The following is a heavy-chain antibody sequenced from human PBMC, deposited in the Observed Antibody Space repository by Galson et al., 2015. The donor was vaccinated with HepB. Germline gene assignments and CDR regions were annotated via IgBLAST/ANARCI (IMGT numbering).Heavy chain of an antibody. CDR1: GYTFTSYD. V-gene: IGHV1-8*01. D-gene: IGHD2-2*02. J-gene: IGHJ6*03. CDR3: ARVGYCSSTSCYIRPFSYYYYMDV. Sequence: SVKVSCKASGYTFTSYDINWVRQATGQGLEWMGWTNPNSGNTGYAQKFQGRVTMTRNTSISTAYMELSSLRSEDTAVYYCARVGYCSSTSCYIRPFSYYYYMDVWGKGTTVTVSS. CDR2: TNPNSGNT.